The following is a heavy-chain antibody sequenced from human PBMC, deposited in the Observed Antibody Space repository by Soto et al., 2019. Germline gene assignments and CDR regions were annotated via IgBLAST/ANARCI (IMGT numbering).Heavy chain of an antibody. J-gene: IGHJ4*02. Sequence: QVQLVQSGAEVKKPGASVKVSCKASGYTFTSYGISWVRQAPGQGLEWMGWISAYNGNTNYAQKLQGRVTMTTDTSTGTAYMELRSLSTDDTAVYYCARDQLGFGELGVDYWGQGTLVTVSS. CDR3: ARDQLGFGELGVDY. D-gene: IGHD3-10*01. V-gene: IGHV1-18*01. CDR1: GYTFTSYG. CDR2: ISAYNGNT.